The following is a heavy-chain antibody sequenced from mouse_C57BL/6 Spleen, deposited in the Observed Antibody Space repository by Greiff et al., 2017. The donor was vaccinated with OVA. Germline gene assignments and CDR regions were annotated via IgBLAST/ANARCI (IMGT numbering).Heavy chain of an antibody. CDR3: AREGTTVVEPLWYFDV. Sequence: VQLQQSGPELVKPGASVKISCKASGYSFTDYNMNWVKQSNGKSLEWIGVINPNYGTTSYNQKFKGKATLTVDQSSSTAYMQLNSLTSEDSAVYYCAREGTTVVEPLWYFDVWGTGTTVTVSS. J-gene: IGHJ1*03. D-gene: IGHD1-1*01. CDR2: INPNYGTT. CDR1: GYSFTDYN. V-gene: IGHV1-39*01.